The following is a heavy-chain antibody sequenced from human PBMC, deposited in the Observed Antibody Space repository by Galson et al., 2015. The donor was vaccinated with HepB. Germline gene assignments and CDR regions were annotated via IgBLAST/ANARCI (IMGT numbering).Heavy chain of an antibody. D-gene: IGHD2-8*02. Sequence: LRLSCAASGFTFSTYAMSWVRQAPGKGLEWVSTISASGGSTYYADSVKGRFTISRDNSKNTLYLQMNSLRAEDTAVYYCAKPGGGPNREFDYWGQGTLVTVSS. CDR2: ISASGGST. CDR1: GFTFSTYA. CDR3: AKPGGGPNREFDY. V-gene: IGHV3-23*01. J-gene: IGHJ4*02.